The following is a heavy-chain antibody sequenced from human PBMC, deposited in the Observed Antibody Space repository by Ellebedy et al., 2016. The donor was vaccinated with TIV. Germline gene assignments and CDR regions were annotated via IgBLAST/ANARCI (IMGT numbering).Heavy chain of an antibody. CDR1: GYTFTGYY. Sequence: AASVKVSCKASGYTFTGYYMHWVRQAPGQGLEWMGWINPNSGGTKYAQKFQGRVTMTRDTSISTAFMELSSLRSEDTAVYYCARGRRDNWSSYLFDHWGQGTLVPVSS. J-gene: IGHJ4*02. D-gene: IGHD1-1*01. CDR2: INPNSGGT. V-gene: IGHV1-2*02. CDR3: ARGRRDNWSSYLFDH.